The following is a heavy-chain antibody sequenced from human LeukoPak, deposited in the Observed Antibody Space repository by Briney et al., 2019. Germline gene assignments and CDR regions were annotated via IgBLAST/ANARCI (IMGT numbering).Heavy chain of an antibody. J-gene: IGHJ6*03. Sequence: PSETLSLTCAVYGGSFSGYYWSWIRQPAGKGLEWIGRIYTSGSTNYNPSLKSRVTMSVDTSKNQFSLKLSSVTAADTAVYYCARVGGYYYGSGSHYYMDVWGKGTTVTVSS. CDR3: ARVGGYYYGSGSHYYMDV. V-gene: IGHV4-59*10. CDR1: GGSFSGYY. D-gene: IGHD3-10*01. CDR2: IYTSGST.